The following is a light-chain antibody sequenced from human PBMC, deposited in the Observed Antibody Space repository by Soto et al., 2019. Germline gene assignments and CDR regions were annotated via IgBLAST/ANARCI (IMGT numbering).Light chain of an antibody. Sequence: ETVLTQSPGTLSLSPGEKATPFCRPIEVVTTSYVAWYQRKFGQAPRLLIYSASSRATGIPDRISGSGSGTDFTLTISRLEPEDSAVYFCQQYGGSPITFGQGTRLEIK. CDR2: SAS. CDR3: QQYGGSPIT. CDR1: EVVTTSY. V-gene: IGKV3-20*01. J-gene: IGKJ5*01.